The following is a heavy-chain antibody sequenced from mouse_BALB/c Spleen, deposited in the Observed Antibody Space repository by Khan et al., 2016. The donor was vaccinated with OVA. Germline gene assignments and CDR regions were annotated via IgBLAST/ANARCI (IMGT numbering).Heavy chain of an antibody. Sequence: QVQLKESGPGLVAPSQSLSIPCTVSGFSLTSYGVHWVRQPPGKGLEWLGVIWAGGSTNYNSALMSRLSISRDNSTRQVFLQMNSMQTGDTATYYCARGDGYYEDAMDYWGQGTSVTVSS. V-gene: IGHV2-9*02. J-gene: IGHJ4*01. CDR3: ARGDGYYEDAMDY. D-gene: IGHD2-3*01. CDR1: GFSLTSYG. CDR2: IWAGGST.